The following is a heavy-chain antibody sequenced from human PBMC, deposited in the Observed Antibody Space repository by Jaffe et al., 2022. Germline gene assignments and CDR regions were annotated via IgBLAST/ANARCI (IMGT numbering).Heavy chain of an antibody. CDR1: GYTFTTYG. J-gene: IGHJ4*02. V-gene: IGHV1-18*01. D-gene: IGHD6-19*01. CDR2: ISAYNDNT. CDR3: ARDPWSSGWSYFDY. Sequence: QVQLVQSGAEVKKPGASVKVSCKASGYTFTTYGLSWVRQAPGQGLEWMGWISAYNDNTKYAQKLQGRVTMTTDTSTSTAYMELRSLRSDDTAVYYCARDPWSSGWSYFDYWGQGTLVTVSS.